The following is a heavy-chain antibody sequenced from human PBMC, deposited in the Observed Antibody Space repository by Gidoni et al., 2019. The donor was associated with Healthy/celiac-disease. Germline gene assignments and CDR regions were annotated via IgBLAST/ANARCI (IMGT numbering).Heavy chain of an antibody. J-gene: IGHJ4*02. Sequence: EVQLVESGGGLVKPGGSLRLSCAASGFTFSRYSMNWVRQAPGKGLEWVSSISSSSSYIYYADSVKGRFTISRDNAKNSLYLQMNSLRAEDTAVYYCARKSYYYDSSGYTYYFDYWGQGTLVTVSS. CDR3: ARKSYYYDSSGYTYYFDY. D-gene: IGHD3-22*01. V-gene: IGHV3-21*06. CDR2: ISSSSSYI. CDR1: GFTFSRYS.